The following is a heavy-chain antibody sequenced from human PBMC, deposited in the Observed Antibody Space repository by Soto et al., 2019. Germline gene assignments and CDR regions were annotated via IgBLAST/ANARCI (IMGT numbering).Heavy chain of an antibody. V-gene: IGHV3-15*07. Sequence: GGSLRLSCAASGFTFSNAWMNWVRQAPGKGLEWVGRIKSKTDGGTTDYAAPVKGRFTISRDDSKNTLYLQMNSLKTEDTAVYYCTTSIAAAGLYFDYWGQGTLVTVSS. CDR2: IKSKTDGGTT. CDR1: GFTFSNAW. D-gene: IGHD6-13*01. J-gene: IGHJ4*02. CDR3: TTSIAAAGLYFDY.